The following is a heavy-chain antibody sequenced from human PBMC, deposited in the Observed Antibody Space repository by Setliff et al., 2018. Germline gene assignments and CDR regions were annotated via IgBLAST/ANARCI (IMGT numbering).Heavy chain of an antibody. Sequence: SETLSLTCTVSGASVRSHYWSWIRQPAGKTLEWIGHINRRGSTNFSPSLKSRVTMSVDTSKNQFSLNLSSVTAADTAVYYCARTGTYRYFDYWGQGALVTVSS. V-gene: IGHV4-4*07. CDR1: GASVRSHY. D-gene: IGHD1-1*01. J-gene: IGHJ4*02. CDR3: ARTGTYRYFDY. CDR2: INRRGST.